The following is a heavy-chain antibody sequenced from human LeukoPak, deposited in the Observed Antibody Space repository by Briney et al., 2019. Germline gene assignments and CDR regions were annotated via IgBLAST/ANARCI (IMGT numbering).Heavy chain of an antibody. Sequence: ASVKVSCKASGYTFTSYGISWVRQAPGQGLEWMGWISAYNGNTSYAQKLQGRVTMTTDTSTSTAYMELRSLRSDDTAVYYCARDWYGELTAQPTDRDYYYYYYMDVWGKGTTVTVSS. CDR1: GYTFTSYG. CDR3: ARDWYGELTAQPTDRDYYYYYYMDV. J-gene: IGHJ6*03. V-gene: IGHV1-18*01. D-gene: IGHD3-10*01. CDR2: ISAYNGNT.